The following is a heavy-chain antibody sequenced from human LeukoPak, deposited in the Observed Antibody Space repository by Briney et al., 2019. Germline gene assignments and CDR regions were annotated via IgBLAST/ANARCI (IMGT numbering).Heavy chain of an antibody. CDR1: GGSISSDDYY. V-gene: IGHV4-30-4*01. Sequence: PSETLSLTCTVSGGSISSDDYYWSWIRQPPGKGLEWVGYIYYSGSSYYNPSLKSRVTISIDTYKNQFSLKLSSVTAADTAVYYCARDPPDYYDISGYHYGAFDIWGQGTMVTVSS. CDR2: IYYSGSS. J-gene: IGHJ3*02. D-gene: IGHD3-22*01. CDR3: ARDPPDYYDISGYHYGAFDI.